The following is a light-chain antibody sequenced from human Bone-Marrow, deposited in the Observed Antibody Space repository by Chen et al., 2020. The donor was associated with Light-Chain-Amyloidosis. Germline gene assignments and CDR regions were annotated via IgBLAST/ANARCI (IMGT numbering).Light chain of an antibody. V-gene: IGKV1-33*01. J-gene: IGKJ3*01. CDR1: QDITNY. CDR3: QHNTMIPPGVT. Sequence: DIQMTQSPSSLSASVGDRVTITCQASQDITNYLHWYQQKPGRAPKLLIYDASNLEPGVPSRFGGSGYGKEFARTISSLQTEDIATYYCQHNTMIPPGVTLGPGTKVDMK. CDR2: DAS.